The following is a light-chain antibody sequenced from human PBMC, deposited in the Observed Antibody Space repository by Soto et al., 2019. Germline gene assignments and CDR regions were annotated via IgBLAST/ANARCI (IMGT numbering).Light chain of an antibody. J-gene: IGKJ4*01. CDR3: QQSYSTPQLLT. CDR1: QSISSY. Sequence: DIQMTQSPSSLSASVGDRVTITCRASQSISSYLNWYQQKPGKAPKLLIYAASSLQSGVPSRFSGSGSVTDFTLTISSLQPEDFATYYCQQSYSTPQLLTVGGGTKVEIK. CDR2: AAS. V-gene: IGKV1-39*01.